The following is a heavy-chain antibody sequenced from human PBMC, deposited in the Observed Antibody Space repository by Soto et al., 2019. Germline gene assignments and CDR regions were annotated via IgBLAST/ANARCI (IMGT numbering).Heavy chain of an antibody. CDR3: ARDTSSGCPDC. V-gene: IGHV3-33*01. CDR1: GFTFSSYG. J-gene: IGHJ4*02. Sequence: QVQLVESGGGVVQPGRSLRLSCAASGFTFSSYGMHWVRQAPGKGLEWVAIIWYDGSNKYYADSVKGRFTISRDNSKKTLYLQMNGLRADDTAVYYCARDTSSGCPDCCGQGTLVTVSS. CDR2: IWYDGSNK. D-gene: IGHD6-25*01.